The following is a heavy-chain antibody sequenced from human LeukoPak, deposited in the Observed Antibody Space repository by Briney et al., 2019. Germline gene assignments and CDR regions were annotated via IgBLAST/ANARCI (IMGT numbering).Heavy chain of an antibody. CDR2: ISSSSSYI. D-gene: IGHD3-16*02. J-gene: IGHJ4*02. CDR1: GFTFSCYS. Sequence: GGSLRLSCAASGFTFSCYSMNSVRQAPGKGLEWDSSISSSSSYIYYADSVKGRFTISRDNAKKSLYLQMNSLRAEDTAVYYCVRATRGIYDYIWGSYRYTAIGYWGQGTLVTVSS. CDR3: VRATRGIYDYIWGSYRYTAIGY. V-gene: IGHV3-21*01.